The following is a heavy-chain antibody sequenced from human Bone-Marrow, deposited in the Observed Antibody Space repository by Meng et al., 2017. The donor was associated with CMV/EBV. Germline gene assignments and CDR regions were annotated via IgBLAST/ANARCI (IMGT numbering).Heavy chain of an antibody. Sequence: GGSLRLSCAASGFTFSNAWMSWVRQAPGKGLEWVGRIKSKTDGGTTDYAAPVKGRFTISRDNSKNTLYLQMNSLRAEDTTVYYCAKGYDSGNYYFDYWGQGTLVTVSS. D-gene: IGHD1-26*01. J-gene: IGHJ4*02. CDR2: IKSKTDGGTT. CDR1: GFTFSNAW. V-gene: IGHV3-15*01. CDR3: AKGYDSGNYYFDY.